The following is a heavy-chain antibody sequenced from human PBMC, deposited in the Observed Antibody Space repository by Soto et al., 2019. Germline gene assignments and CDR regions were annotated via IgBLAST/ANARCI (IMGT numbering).Heavy chain of an antibody. CDR2: ISSSSSTI. Sequence: GGSLRLSCAASGFTFSSYSMNWVRQAPGKGLEWVSYISSSSSTIYYADSVKGRFTISRDNAKNSLYLQMNSLRDEDTAVYYCARAPEGATYYYYYGMDVWGQGTTVTV. CDR3: ARAPEGATYYYYYGMDV. J-gene: IGHJ6*02. CDR1: GFTFSSYS. V-gene: IGHV3-48*02. D-gene: IGHD1-26*01.